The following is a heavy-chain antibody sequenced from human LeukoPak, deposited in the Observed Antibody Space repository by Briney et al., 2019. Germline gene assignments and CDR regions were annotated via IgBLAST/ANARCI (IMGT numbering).Heavy chain of an antibody. J-gene: IGHJ4*02. CDR3: AKEHYDGFDY. D-gene: IGHD3-22*01. CDR1: GFTFSDHY. CDR2: ISGSGGST. V-gene: IGHV3-23*01. Sequence: PGGSLRLSCAASGFTFSDHYIDWVRQAPGKGLEWVSAISGSGGSTYYADSVKGRFTISRDNSKNTLYLQMNSLRAEDTAVYYCAKEHYDGFDYWGQGTLVTVSS.